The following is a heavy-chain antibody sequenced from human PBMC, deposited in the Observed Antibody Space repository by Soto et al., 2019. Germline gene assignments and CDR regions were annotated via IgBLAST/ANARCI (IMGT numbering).Heavy chain of an antibody. CDR3: AKAPLRGGYYFRYFDL. V-gene: IGHV3-23*01. J-gene: IGHJ2*01. Sequence: HPAGSLRLSCAASGFTFSSYAMSWFRQAPGKGLEWVSAISGSGGSTYYADSVKGRFTISRDNSKNTLYLQMNSLRAEDTAVYYCAKAPLRGGYYFRYFDLWGRGTLVTVSS. D-gene: IGHD3-3*01. CDR2: ISGSGGST. CDR1: GFTFSSYA.